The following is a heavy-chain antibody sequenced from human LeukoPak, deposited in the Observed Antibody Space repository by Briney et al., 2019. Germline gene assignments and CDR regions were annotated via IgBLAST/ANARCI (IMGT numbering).Heavy chain of an antibody. J-gene: IGHJ4*02. D-gene: IGHD1-26*01. V-gene: IGHV4-38-2*02. CDR3: ASVGATLGPSDY. CDR2: IYHSGST. Sequence: SETLSLTCTVSGYSISSGYYWGWIRQPPGKGLEWIGSIYHSGSTYYNPSLKSRVTIPVDTSKNQFSLKLSSVTAADTAVYYCASVGATLGPSDYWGQGTLVTVSS. CDR1: GYSISSGYY.